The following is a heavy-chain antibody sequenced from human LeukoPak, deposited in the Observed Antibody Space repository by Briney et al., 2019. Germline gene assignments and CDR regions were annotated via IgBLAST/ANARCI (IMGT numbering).Heavy chain of an antibody. CDR3: ARVLPRDYDFWSGIAFDI. J-gene: IGHJ3*02. V-gene: IGHV4-39*07. CDR2: IYYSGST. CDR1: GGSISSSSYY. Sequence: PSETLSLTCTVSGGSISSSSYYWGWIRQPPGKGLEWIGSIYYSGSTSYNPSLKSRVTISVDTSKNQFSLKLSSVTAADTAVYYCARVLPRDYDFWSGIAFDIWGQGTMVTVSS. D-gene: IGHD3-3*01.